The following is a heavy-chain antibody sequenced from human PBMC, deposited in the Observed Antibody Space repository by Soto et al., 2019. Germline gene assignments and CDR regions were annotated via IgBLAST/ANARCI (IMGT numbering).Heavy chain of an antibody. D-gene: IGHD1-26*01. CDR3: AKDSVSHGN. Sequence: LVESGGGLVQPGGSLRLSCAASGFMFSSYWMSWVRQTPEKGLEWVANIKHDGSDKYYLDSVKGRFTISRDNAKNSLYLQMNSLSFEDTAIYYCAKDSVSHGNWGQGTLVTVSS. CDR2: IKHDGSDK. J-gene: IGHJ4*02. V-gene: IGHV3-7*04. CDR1: GFMFSSYW.